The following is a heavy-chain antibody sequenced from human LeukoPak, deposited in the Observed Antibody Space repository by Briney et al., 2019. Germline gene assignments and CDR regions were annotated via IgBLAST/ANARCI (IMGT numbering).Heavy chain of an antibody. CDR2: ISSSSSYI. D-gene: IGHD3-3*01. Sequence: GGSLRLSCAASGFTFSSYSMNWVRQAPGKGLEWVSSISSSSSYIYYADSVKGRFTISRDNAKNSLYLQMNSLRAEDTAVYYCARTYYDFWSGLHYFDYWGQGTLVTVSS. CDR1: GFTFSSYS. CDR3: ARTYYDFWSGLHYFDY. V-gene: IGHV3-21*04. J-gene: IGHJ4*02.